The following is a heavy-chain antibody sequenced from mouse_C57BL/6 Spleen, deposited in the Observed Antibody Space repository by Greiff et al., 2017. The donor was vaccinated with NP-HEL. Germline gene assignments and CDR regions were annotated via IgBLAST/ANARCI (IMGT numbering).Heavy chain of an antibody. CDR3: ARDDGYYGGAMDY. J-gene: IGHJ4*01. CDR1: GFTFSDYY. Sequence: EVKVVESEGGLVQPGSSMKLSCTASGFTFSDYYMAWVRQVPEKGLEWVANINYDGSSTYYLDSLKSRFIISRDNAKNILYLQMSSLKSEDTATYYCARDDGYYGGAMDYWGQGTSVTVSS. D-gene: IGHD2-3*01. CDR2: INYDGSST. V-gene: IGHV5-16*01.